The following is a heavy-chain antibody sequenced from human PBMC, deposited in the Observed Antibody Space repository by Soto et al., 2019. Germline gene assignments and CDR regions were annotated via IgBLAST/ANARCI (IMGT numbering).Heavy chain of an antibody. Sequence: PSETLSLTCTVSGGSISSGGYYWSWIRQHPGKGLEWIGYIYYSGSTYYNPSLKSRVTISVDTSKNQFSLKLSSVTAADTAVYYCARDRLTPGGFDPWGQGTLVTVSS. CDR2: IYYSGST. J-gene: IGHJ5*02. CDR3: ARDRLTPGGFDP. D-gene: IGHD6-25*01. CDR1: GGSISSGGYY. V-gene: IGHV4-31*03.